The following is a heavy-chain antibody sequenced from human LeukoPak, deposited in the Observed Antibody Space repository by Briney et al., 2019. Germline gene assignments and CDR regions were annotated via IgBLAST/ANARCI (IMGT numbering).Heavy chain of an antibody. CDR2: LNQDADRE. CDR3: ARATTASARDH. Sequence: GGSLRLSCAASGFNFSAYWMSWARQAPGKGLEWVASLNQDADREYYVDSVKGRFTISRDNAKNSLYLQMDSLRVEDTAVYYCARATTASARDHWGQGTLVTVSS. D-gene: IGHD1-14*01. J-gene: IGHJ4*02. V-gene: IGHV3-7*01. CDR1: GFNFSAYW.